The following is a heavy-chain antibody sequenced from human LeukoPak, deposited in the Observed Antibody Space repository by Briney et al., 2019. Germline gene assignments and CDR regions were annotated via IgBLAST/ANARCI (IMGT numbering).Heavy chain of an antibody. V-gene: IGHV7-4-1*02. D-gene: IGHD2-15*01. Sequence: ASVKVSCKSSGYTFTSYGISWVRQAPGQGLEWMGWINTNTGNPTYAQGFTGRFVFSLDTSVSTAYLQISSLKAEDTAVYYCARDLGYCSGGSCYSGDYWGQGTLVTVSS. CDR1: GYTFTSYG. J-gene: IGHJ4*02. CDR2: INTNTGNP. CDR3: ARDLGYCSGGSCYSGDY.